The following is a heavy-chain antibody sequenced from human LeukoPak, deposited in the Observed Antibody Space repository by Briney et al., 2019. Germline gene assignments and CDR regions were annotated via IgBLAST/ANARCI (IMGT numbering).Heavy chain of an antibody. D-gene: IGHD4-17*01. CDR1: GFTFSSYG. CDR3: ARDQADGDYYFDY. CDR2: IWYDGSIK. V-gene: IGHV3-33*01. J-gene: IGHJ4*02. Sequence: PGGSLRLSCAASGFTFSSYGMHWVRQAPGKGLEWVALIWYDGSIKYYEDSVKGRFTISRDNSKNTLHLQMNSLRAEDTAVYYCARDQADGDYYFDYWGQGTLVTVSS.